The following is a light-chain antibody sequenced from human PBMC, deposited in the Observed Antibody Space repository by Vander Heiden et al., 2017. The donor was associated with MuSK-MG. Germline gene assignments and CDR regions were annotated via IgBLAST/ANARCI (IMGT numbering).Light chain of an antibody. J-gene: IGKJ1*01. CDR1: QSLRSSD. CDR2: DAS. Sequence: EIVLTQSPATLSLSPGERATLSGRPSQSLRSSDLAWYQQKPGQAPRLLIYDASNRVTGIPNRVSASGAWTEFTRTMSSLEPENFAVYYFQQYTNSWTFGQGTKVDLK. CDR3: QQYTNSWT. V-gene: IGKV3-20*01.